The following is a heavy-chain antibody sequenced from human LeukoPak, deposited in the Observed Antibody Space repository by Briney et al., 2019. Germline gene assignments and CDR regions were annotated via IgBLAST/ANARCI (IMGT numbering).Heavy chain of an antibody. D-gene: IGHD6-13*01. Sequence: ASETLSLTCTVSGGSISSYYWSWIRQPPGKGLEWIGYIYYSGSTNYNPSLKSRVTISVDTSKNQFSLKLSSVTAADTAVYYCARPRTPEEYSSSWYGDGAFDIWGQGTMVTVSS. CDR2: IYYSGST. V-gene: IGHV4-59*08. CDR1: GGSISSYY. CDR3: ARPRTPEEYSSSWYGDGAFDI. J-gene: IGHJ3*02.